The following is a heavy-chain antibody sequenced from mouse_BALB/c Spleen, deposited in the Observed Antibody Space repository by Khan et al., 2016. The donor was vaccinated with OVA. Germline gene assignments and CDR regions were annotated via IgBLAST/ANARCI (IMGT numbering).Heavy chain of an antibody. CDR2: INPTSTYT. D-gene: IGHD2-14*01. J-gene: IGHJ3*01. Sequence: QMQLEESGTELARPGASVTMSCKASGYTFTSYTMHWVKQRPGQGLEWIGYINPTSTYTNYNQKFKDKATLTADKSSIPAYMQLSSLTSEDSAVYYCAREGAYYRSDGWFAYWGQGTLVTVSA. CDR3: AREGAYYRSDGWFAY. CDR1: GYTFTSYT. V-gene: IGHV1-4*01.